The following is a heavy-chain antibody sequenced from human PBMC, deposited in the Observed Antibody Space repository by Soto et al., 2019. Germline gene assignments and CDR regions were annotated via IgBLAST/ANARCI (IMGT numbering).Heavy chain of an antibody. CDR1: GGSISSSSYY. CDR3: ARPRPAPYSSGWYYFDY. CDR2: IYYSGST. V-gene: IGHV4-39*01. J-gene: IGHJ4*02. Sequence: PSETLSLTCTVSGGSISSSSYYWGWIRQPPGKGLEWIGSIYYSGSTYNNPSLQSRVTISVDTSKNQFSLKLSSVTAADTAVYYCARPRPAPYSSGWYYFDYWGQGTLVTVSS. D-gene: IGHD6-19*01.